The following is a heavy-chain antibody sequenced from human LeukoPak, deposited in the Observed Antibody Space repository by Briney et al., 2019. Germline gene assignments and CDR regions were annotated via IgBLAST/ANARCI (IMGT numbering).Heavy chain of an antibody. V-gene: IGHV3-7*01. CDR3: ARYYSGYFYYMDV. Sequence: PGGSLRLSCAASGFTFSNAWMTWVRQAPGKGLEWVATIKQDETEKDYVDSVKGRFTLSRDNAKNSLYLQMNSLRAEDTAVYYCARYYSGYFYYMDVWGKGTTVTVSS. CDR2: IKQDETEK. D-gene: IGHD3-10*01. J-gene: IGHJ6*03. CDR1: GFTFSNAW.